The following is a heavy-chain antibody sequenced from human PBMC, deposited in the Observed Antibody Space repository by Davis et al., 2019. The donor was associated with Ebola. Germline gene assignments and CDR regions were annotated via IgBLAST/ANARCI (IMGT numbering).Heavy chain of an antibody. CDR1: GFTFSSYA. D-gene: IGHD6-13*01. CDR2: ISYDGSNK. V-gene: IGHV3-30-3*01. CDR3: ARVPVIAAAGLAFFDY. J-gene: IGHJ4*02. Sequence: PGGSLRLSCAASGFTFSSYAMHWVRQAPGKGLEWVAVISYDGSNKYYADSVKGRFTISRDNSKNTLYLQMNSLRAEDTAVYYCARVPVIAAAGLAFFDYWGQGTLVTVSS.